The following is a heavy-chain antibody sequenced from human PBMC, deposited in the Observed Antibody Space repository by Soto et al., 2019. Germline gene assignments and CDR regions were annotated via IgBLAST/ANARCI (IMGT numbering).Heavy chain of an antibody. Sequence: SETQSLTCPVSGDYISSGCYWAWIRQPPGKGPEWIASIYHGGTTFYNPSLKSRITISVDTSNNQFSLKLTSVTAADTAVYYCARVHVMVVAGSTFDYWGHGTLVTVSS. CDR3: ARVHVMVVAGSTFDY. CDR2: IYHGGTT. D-gene: IGHD6-19*01. V-gene: IGHV4-38-2*01. J-gene: IGHJ4*01. CDR1: GDYISSGCY.